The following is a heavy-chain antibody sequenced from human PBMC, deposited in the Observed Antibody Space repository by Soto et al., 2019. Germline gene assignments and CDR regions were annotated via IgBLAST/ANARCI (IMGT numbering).Heavy chain of an antibody. CDR3: VKEGYSSSSGTN. Sequence: SLRLSCSASGFTFSSYAMHWVRQAPGKGLEYVSAISSNGGSTYYADSVKGRFTISRDNSKNTLYLQMSSLRAEDTAVYYCVKEGYSSSSGTNWGQGTLVTVSS. J-gene: IGHJ4*02. V-gene: IGHV3-64D*06. D-gene: IGHD6-6*01. CDR2: ISSNGGST. CDR1: GFTFSSYA.